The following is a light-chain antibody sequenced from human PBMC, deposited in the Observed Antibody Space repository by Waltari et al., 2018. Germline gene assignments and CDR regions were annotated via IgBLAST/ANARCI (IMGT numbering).Light chain of an antibody. CDR2: DVS. V-gene: IGLV2-11*01. CDR1: SSDIGAYHY. J-gene: IGLJ2*01. Sequence: QSVLTQPRSVSGSPGQSVTISCTGTSSDIGAYHYVSWYQQHPGKPPKLVMHDVSKRPSGVPDRVSGSKSGNTASLTISGLQAEDEADYYCCSYAGRYIFAVFGGGTKLTVL. CDR3: CSYAGRYIFAV.